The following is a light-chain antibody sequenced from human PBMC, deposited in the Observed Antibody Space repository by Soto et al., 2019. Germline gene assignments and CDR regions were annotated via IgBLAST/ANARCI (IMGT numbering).Light chain of an antibody. V-gene: IGKV3-15*01. CDR3: QQRHMLPIT. J-gene: IGKJ5*01. CDR2: GTS. Sequence: ISQSPATLSVSPGERATLSCRASQSVSTNLAWYQQKPGQSPRLLIYGTSTRATDIPARFSGSGSGTDFTLTISSLEPEDSAVYYCQQRHMLPITFGQGARLEVK. CDR1: QSVSTN.